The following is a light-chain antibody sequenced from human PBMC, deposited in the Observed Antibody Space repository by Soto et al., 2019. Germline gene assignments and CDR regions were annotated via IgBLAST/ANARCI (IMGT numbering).Light chain of an antibody. Sequence: QSALTQPPSASGSPGQSVISSCTGTSSDVGGYNYVSWYQHHPGNAPKLMIYEVSKRPSGVPERFSGYKSGNTASLTVSGHQAEDEADYYCSSYAGSNNPYVFGTGTKLTV. J-gene: IGLJ1*01. V-gene: IGLV2-8*01. CDR2: EVS. CDR3: SSYAGSNNPYV. CDR1: SSDVGGYNY.